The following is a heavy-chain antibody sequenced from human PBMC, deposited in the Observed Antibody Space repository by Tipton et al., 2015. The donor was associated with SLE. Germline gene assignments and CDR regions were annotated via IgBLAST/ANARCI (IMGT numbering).Heavy chain of an antibody. CDR3: ATAHCSQISCHNWFGP. J-gene: IGHJ5*02. CDR1: GGSFSTYA. V-gene: IGHV1-69*01. D-gene: IGHD2-15*01. CDR2: IIPMFGTT. Sequence: QVQLVQSGPEVKKPGSSVKVSCKTSGGSFSTYAISWVRQAPGQRLEWMGVIIPMFGTTTYAQKFQGRVTMTTDEFTNTAYMELSTLRSEDTAVYYCATAHCSQISCHNWFGPWGQGTLVTVSS.